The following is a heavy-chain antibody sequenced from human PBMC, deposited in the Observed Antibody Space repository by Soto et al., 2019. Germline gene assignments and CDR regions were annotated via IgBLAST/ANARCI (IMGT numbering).Heavy chain of an antibody. CDR1: VYTLTELS. J-gene: IGHJ5*02. Sequence: GASVKVSCKVSVYTLTELSMHWVRQAPGKGLEWMGGFDPEDGETIYAQKFQGRVTMTEDTSTDTAYMELSSLRSEDTAVYYCATGESATPYWFDPWGQGTLVTVSS. V-gene: IGHV1-24*01. D-gene: IGHD2-15*01. CDR2: FDPEDGET. CDR3: ATGESATPYWFDP.